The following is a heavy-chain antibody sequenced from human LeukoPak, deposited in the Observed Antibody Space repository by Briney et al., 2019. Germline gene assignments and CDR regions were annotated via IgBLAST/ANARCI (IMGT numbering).Heavy chain of an antibody. J-gene: IGHJ4*02. CDR3: ERGPGILLWFGEPTTNFDY. Sequence: KPSETLSLTCAVYGGSFSGYYWSWIRQPPGKGLEWIGEINHSGSTNYNPSLKSRVTISVDTSKDQFSLKLSSVTAADTAMYYCERGPGILLWFGEPTTNFDYWGQGTLVTVSS. CDR1: GGSFSGYY. D-gene: IGHD3-10*01. V-gene: IGHV4-34*01. CDR2: INHSGST.